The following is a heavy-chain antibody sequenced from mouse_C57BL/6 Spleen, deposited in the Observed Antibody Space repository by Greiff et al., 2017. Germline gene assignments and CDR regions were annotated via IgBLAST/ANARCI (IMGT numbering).Heavy chain of an antibody. CDR1: GYTFTSYR. J-gene: IGHJ3*01. V-gene: IGHV1-53*01. D-gene: IGHD2-4*01. CDR3: ARDLGDSDVQFAY. CDR2: INPSNGGT. Sequence: QVQLQQPGTELVKPGASVKLSCKASGYTFTSYRMHWVKQRPGQGLEWIGNINPSNGGTNYNEKFKSKATLTVDKSSSTAYMQLSSLTSEDSAVYYCARDLGDSDVQFAYWGQGTLVTVSA.